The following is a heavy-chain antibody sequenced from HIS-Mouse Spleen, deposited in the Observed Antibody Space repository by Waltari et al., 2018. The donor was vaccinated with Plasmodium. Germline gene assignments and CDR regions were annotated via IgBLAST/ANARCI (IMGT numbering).Heavy chain of an antibody. CDR1: GGSISSSSYY. J-gene: IGHJ3*02. CDR2: IYYSGRT. V-gene: IGHV4-39*07. Sequence: QLQLQESGPGLVKPSETLSLTCTVSGGSISSSSYYLGWIRQPPGKGLEWSGCIYYSGRTYYNPSLKSRVTISVDKAKNQFSLKLSAVTAADTAVYYCARETDRNDAFDIWGQGTMVTVSS. CDR3: ARETDRNDAFDI.